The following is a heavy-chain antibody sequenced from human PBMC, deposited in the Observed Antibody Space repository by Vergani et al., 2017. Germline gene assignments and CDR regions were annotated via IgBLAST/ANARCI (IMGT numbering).Heavy chain of an antibody. J-gene: IGHJ5*02. CDR3: ARVITIFGVVIIPGWFDP. CDR2: IYYSGST. V-gene: IGHV4-39*07. D-gene: IGHD3-3*01. CDR1: GGSISSYY. Sequence: QVQLQESGPGLVKPSETLSLTCTVSGGSISSYYWGWIRQPPGKGLEWIGSIYYSGSTYYNPSLKSRVTISVDTSKNQFSLKLSSVTAAYTAVYYCARVITIFGVVIIPGWFDPWGQGTLVTVSS.